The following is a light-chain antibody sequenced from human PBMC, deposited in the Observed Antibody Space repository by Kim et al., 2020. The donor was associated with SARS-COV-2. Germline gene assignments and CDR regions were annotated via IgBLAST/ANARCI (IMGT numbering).Light chain of an antibody. V-gene: IGLV6-57*04. CDR3: QSYNRSNVV. Sequence: NFMLTQPHSVSESPGKTVTISCTRSSGSIDDNYVQWYQQRPGGVPTIVIYEDDQRPSGVSDRFSGFIDNSSNSASLTISGLKTEDEADYYCQSYNRSNVVFGGGTQLTVL. CDR1: SGSIDDNY. CDR2: EDD. J-gene: IGLJ2*01.